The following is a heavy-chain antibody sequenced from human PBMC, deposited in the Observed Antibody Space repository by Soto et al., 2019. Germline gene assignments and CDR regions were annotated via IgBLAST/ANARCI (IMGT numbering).Heavy chain of an antibody. J-gene: IGHJ5*02. Sequence: SVKVSCKASGGTFSSYAISWVRQAPGQGLEWMGGIIPIFGTANYAQKFQGRVTITADKSTSTAYMELSSLRSEDTAVYYCARDSLAITGTTWSTFDPWGQGTLVTVSS. D-gene: IGHD1-7*01. CDR2: IIPIFGTA. CDR1: GGTFSSYA. CDR3: ARDSLAITGTTWSTFDP. V-gene: IGHV1-69*06.